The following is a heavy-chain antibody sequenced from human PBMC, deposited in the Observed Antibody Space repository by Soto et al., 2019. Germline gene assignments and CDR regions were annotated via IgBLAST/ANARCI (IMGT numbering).Heavy chain of an antibody. Sequence: QVQLVESGGGVVQPGRSLRLSCAASGFTFSSYGMHWVRQAPGKGLEWVAVIWYDGSNKYYADSVKGRFTISRDNSKNTLYLQRNSQRAEDTAVYYCASHTTVRHDRAKIGRYWYFDLWGRGTLVTVSS. CDR3: ASHTTVRHDRAKIGRYWYFDL. CDR2: IWYDGSNK. D-gene: IGHD4-17*01. V-gene: IGHV3-33*01. CDR1: GFTFSSYG. J-gene: IGHJ2*01.